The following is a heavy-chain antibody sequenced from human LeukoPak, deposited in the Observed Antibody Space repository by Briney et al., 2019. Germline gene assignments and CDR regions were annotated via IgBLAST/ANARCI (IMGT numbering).Heavy chain of an antibody. CDR2: IYYTGST. D-gene: IGHD4-11*01. V-gene: IGHV4-59*01. CDR1: GGSISSYY. Sequence: SETLSLTCTVSGGSISSYYWSWIRQPPGKGLEWIGYIYYTGSTNYNPSLKSRVTISVDTSKNQFSMNLSSVTAADTAVYYCATTTVRGGYDYWGQGTLVTVSS. J-gene: IGHJ4*02. CDR3: ATTTVRGGYDY.